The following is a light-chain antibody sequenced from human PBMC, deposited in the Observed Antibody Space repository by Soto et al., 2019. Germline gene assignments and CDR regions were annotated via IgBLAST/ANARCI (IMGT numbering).Light chain of an antibody. V-gene: IGKV3-20*01. CDR1: QSVSGSF. CDR2: NTS. Sequence: EIVLTQSPGTLSLSPGERATLSCRASQSVSGSFLAWYQQKPGQAPRLLIYNTSSRATGIPDRFSGSGSGTVFTLTIIRLELEDFAVYYCQQYGSSLLTFGGGTKVDIK. J-gene: IGKJ4*01. CDR3: QQYGSSLLT.